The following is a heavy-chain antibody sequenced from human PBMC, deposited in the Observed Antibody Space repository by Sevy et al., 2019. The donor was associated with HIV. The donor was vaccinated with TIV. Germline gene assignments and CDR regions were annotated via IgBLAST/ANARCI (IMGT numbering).Heavy chain of an antibody. D-gene: IGHD5-18*01. CDR3: ARSLPPGDTAMGLFDY. J-gene: IGHJ4*02. V-gene: IGHV4-59*01. CDR2: ICSSGST. CDR1: GGSISSYY. Sequence: SETLSLTCTVSGGSISSYYWSWIRQPPGKGLEWIGYICSSGSTNYNASLKSRVTISVDTSKNQFSLKLSSVTAADTAVYYCARSLPPGDTAMGLFDYWGQGTLVTVSS.